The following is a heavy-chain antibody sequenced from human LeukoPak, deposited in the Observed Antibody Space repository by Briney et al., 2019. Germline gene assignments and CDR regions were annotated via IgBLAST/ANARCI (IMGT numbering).Heavy chain of an antibody. V-gene: IGHV4-38-2*02. CDR2: IYHSGST. Sequence: SETLSLTCTVSGYSISSGYYWGWIRQPPGKGLEWIGSIYHSGSTYYNPSLKSRVTISVDTSKNQFSLKLSSVTAADTAVYYCARGSYDFWSGYPIYIDYWGQGTLVTVSS. J-gene: IGHJ4*02. CDR3: ARGSYDFWSGYPIYIDY. D-gene: IGHD3-3*01. CDR1: GYSISSGYY.